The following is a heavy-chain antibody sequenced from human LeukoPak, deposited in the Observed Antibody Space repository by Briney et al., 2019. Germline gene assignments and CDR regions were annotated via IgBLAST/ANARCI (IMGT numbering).Heavy chain of an antibody. CDR3: AREDTAMVIGY. J-gene: IGHJ4*02. V-gene: IGHV1-46*01. CDR1: GYTFTSYY. Sequence: ASVKVSFKASGYTFTSYYMHWVRQAPGQGLEWMGIINPSGGSTSYAQKFQGRVTMTRDTSTSTVYMELSSLRSEDTAVYYCAREDTAMVIGYWGQGTLVTVSS. CDR2: INPSGGST. D-gene: IGHD5-18*01.